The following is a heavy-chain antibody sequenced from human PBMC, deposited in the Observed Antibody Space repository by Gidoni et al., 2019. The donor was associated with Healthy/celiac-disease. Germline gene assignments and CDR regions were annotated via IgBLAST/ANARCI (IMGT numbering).Heavy chain of an antibody. J-gene: IGHJ4*02. CDR2: INHSGST. D-gene: IGHD2-15*01. Sequence: QVQLQQWGAGLLKPSETLSLTCAVYGWSFSGYYWSWIRQPPGKGLEWIGEINHSGSTNYNPSLKSRVTIAVDTSKNQFSLKLSSVTAADTAVYYCARLSIVGVVAATRGRFDYWGQGTLVTVSS. CDR1: GWSFSGYY. CDR3: ARLSIVGVVAATRGRFDY. V-gene: IGHV4-34*01.